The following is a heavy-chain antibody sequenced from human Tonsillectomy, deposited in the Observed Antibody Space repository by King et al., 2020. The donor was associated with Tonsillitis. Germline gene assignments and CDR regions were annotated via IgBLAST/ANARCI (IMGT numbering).Heavy chain of an antibody. Sequence: EVQLVESGGGLVKPGGSLRLSCAASGFTFSNAWMSWVRQAPGKGLEWVGRIKSKTDGGTTDYAAPVKGRFTISRDDSKNTLYLQMNSLKTEDTAVYYCPTSPVVAATMDDYWGQGTLVTVSS. J-gene: IGHJ4*02. V-gene: IGHV3-15*01. D-gene: IGHD2-15*01. CDR2: IKSKTDGGTT. CDR3: PTSPVVAATMDDY. CDR1: GFTFSNAW.